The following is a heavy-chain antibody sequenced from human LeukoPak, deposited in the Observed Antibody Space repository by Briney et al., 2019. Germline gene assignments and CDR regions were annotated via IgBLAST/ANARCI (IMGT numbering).Heavy chain of an antibody. Sequence: SETLPLTCTVSGGSISSYYWSWIRQPPGKGLEWIGYIYYSGSTNYNPSLKSRVTISVDTSKNQFSLKLSSVTAADTAVYYCARQEWLSVDYWGQGTLVTVSS. CDR3: ARQEWLSVDY. D-gene: IGHD3-3*01. CDR2: IYYSGST. J-gene: IGHJ4*02. V-gene: IGHV4-59*01. CDR1: GGSISSYY.